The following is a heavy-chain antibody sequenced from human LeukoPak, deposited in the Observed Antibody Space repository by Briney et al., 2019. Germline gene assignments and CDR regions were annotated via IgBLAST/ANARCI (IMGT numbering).Heavy chain of an antibody. Sequence: SETLSLTCTVPGGSISSSSYYWGWIRQPPGKGLEWIGSIYYSGSTYYNPSLESRVTISVDTSKNQFSLKLSSVTAADTAVYYCASMEPDYDILTGYYTHWGQGTLVTVSS. CDR3: ASMEPDYDILTGYYTH. D-gene: IGHD3-9*01. V-gene: IGHV4-39*01. CDR2: IYYSGST. J-gene: IGHJ4*02. CDR1: GGSISSSSYY.